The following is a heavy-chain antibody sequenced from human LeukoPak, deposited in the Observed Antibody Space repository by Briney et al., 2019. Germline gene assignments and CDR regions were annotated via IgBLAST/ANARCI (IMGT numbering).Heavy chain of an antibody. CDR1: GFTFNLAW. CDR3: AKQLGYCSDGSCYFPY. V-gene: IGHV3-23*01. J-gene: IGHJ4*02. CDR2: ISNNGGYT. D-gene: IGHD2-15*01. Sequence: GGSLRLSCAASGFTFNLAWINWVRQAPGKGLEWVSAISNNGGYTYYADSVQGRFTISRDNSKSTLCLQMNSLRAEDTAVYYCAKQLGYCSDGSCYFPYWGQGTLVTVSS.